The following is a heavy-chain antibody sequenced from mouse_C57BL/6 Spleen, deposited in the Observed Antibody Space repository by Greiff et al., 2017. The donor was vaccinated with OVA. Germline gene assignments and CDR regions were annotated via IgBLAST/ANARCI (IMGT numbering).Heavy chain of an antibody. V-gene: IGHV1-64*01. Sequence: QVQLKQPGAELVKPGASVKLSCKASGYTFTSYWMHWVKQRPGQGLEWIGMIHPNSGSTNYNEKFKSKATLTVDKSSSTAYMQLSSLTSEDSAVYYCARERVTTTSYAMDYWGQGTSVTVSS. CDR3: ARERVTTTSYAMDY. D-gene: IGHD2-2*01. CDR1: GYTFTSYW. CDR2: IHPNSGST. J-gene: IGHJ4*01.